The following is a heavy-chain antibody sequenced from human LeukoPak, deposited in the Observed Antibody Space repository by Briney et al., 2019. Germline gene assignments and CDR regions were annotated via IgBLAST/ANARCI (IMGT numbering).Heavy chain of an antibody. Sequence: ASVKVSCKASGYTFSTYGISWVRQAPGQGLEWMGWISAYTGKTNYAQNVQGRVTMTTDTSTSTAYLELRSLRSDDTAVYYCARDCGNCGGAPDDTFDIWGQGTMVTVSS. V-gene: IGHV1-18*01. CDR3: ARDCGNCGGAPDDTFDI. CDR1: GYTFSTYG. D-gene: IGHD2-21*01. CDR2: ISAYTGKT. J-gene: IGHJ3*02.